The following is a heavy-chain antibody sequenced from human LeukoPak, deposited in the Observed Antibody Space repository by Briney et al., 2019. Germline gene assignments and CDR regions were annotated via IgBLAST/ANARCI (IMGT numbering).Heavy chain of an antibody. CDR2: IIPIFGTA. CDR3: ARVPLGYDSSGYYINYYYGMDV. D-gene: IGHD3-22*01. V-gene: IGHV1-69*13. J-gene: IGHJ6*02. Sequence: SVKVSCKASGYTFTSYGISWVRQAPGQGLEWMGGIIPIFGTANYAQKFQGRVTITADESTSTAYMELSSLRSEDTAVYYCARVPLGYDSSGYYINYYYGMDVWGQGTTVTVSS. CDR1: GYTFTSYG.